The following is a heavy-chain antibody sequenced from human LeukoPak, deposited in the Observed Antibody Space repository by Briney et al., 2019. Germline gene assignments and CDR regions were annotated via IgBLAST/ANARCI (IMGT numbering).Heavy chain of an antibody. CDR2: MNPNSGNT. Sequence: ASVKVSCKASGYTFTSYDINWVRQATGQGLEWMGWMNPNSGNTGYAQKFQGRVTMTRNTSISTAYMELSSLRSEDTAVYYCASSWGYYDILTGPYYYGMDVWGQGTTVTVSS. CDR1: GYTFTSYD. V-gene: IGHV1-8*01. J-gene: IGHJ6*02. D-gene: IGHD3-9*01. CDR3: ASSWGYYDILTGPYYYGMDV.